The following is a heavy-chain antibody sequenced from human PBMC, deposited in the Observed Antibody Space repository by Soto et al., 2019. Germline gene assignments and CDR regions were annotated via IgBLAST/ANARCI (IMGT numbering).Heavy chain of an antibody. CDR2: ISGSGGST. J-gene: IGHJ4*02. CDR3: AKNDYGDYEYYFDY. Sequence: PGGSLRLSCAASGFTFSSYAMSWVRQAPGKGLEWASAISGSGGSTYYADSVKGRFTISRDNSKNTLYLQMNSLRAEDTAVYYCAKNDYGDYEYYFDYWGQGTLVTVSS. D-gene: IGHD4-17*01. V-gene: IGHV3-23*01. CDR1: GFTFSSYA.